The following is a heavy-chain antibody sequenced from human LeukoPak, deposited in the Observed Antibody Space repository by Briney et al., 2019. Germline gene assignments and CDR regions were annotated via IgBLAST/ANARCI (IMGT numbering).Heavy chain of an antibody. V-gene: IGHV1-69*04. CDR2: IIPILGIA. CDR1: GGTFSSYA. CDR3: ARETETRGYYYDSSGYDY. J-gene: IGHJ4*02. Sequence: SVKVSCKASGGTFSSYAISWVRQAPGQGLEWVGRIIPILGIANYAQKFQGRVTITADKSTSTAYMELSSLRSEDTAMYYCARETETRGYYYDSSGYDYWGQGTLVTVSS. D-gene: IGHD3-22*01.